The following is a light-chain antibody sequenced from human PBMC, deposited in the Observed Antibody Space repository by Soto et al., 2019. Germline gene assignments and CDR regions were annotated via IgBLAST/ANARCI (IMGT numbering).Light chain of an antibody. V-gene: IGKV3-15*01. J-gene: IGKJ5*01. Sequence: VITQSPATLSVSPGESSTLSCRASQSVNSNLGWYQQKPGQAPRLLIYGASARATGIPARFSGSGSGTEFTLTISSLQSEDFAVYYCQQYNDWPITFGQGTRLEIK. CDR1: QSVNSN. CDR3: QQYNDWPIT. CDR2: GAS.